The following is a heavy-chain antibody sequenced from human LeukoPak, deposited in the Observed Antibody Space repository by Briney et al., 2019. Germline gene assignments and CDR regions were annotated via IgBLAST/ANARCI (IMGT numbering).Heavy chain of an antibody. CDR3: ARAAADRNYYYYMDV. J-gene: IGHJ6*03. CDR1: GFTFSSYS. V-gene: IGHV3-48*04. Sequence: GGSLRLSCAASGFTFSSYSMNWVRQAPGKGLEWVSYISSSSSTIYYADSVKGRSTISRDNAKNSLYLQMNSLRAEDTAVYYCARAAADRNYYYYMDVWGKGTTVTVSS. D-gene: IGHD6-13*01. CDR2: ISSSSSTI.